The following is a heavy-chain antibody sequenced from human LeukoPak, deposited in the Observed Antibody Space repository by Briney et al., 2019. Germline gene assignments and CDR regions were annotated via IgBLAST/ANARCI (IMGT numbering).Heavy chain of an antibody. D-gene: IGHD2-2*01. J-gene: IGHJ4*02. Sequence: GGSLRLSCAASGFTFSSYAMQWVRPAPGKGLEWVAVISYDGSNKYYADSVKGRFTISRDNSKNTLYLQMNSLRAEDTAVYYCARDPYQMYYFDYWGQGTLVTVSS. CDR1: GFTFSSYA. CDR2: ISYDGSNK. CDR3: ARDPYQMYYFDY. V-gene: IGHV3-30*04.